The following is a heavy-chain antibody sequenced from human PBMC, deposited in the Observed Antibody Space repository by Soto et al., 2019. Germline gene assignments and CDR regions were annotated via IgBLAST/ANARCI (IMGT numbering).Heavy chain of an antibody. Sequence: GGSLRLSCAASGCTFSSYAMSWVRQAPGKGLVWVSAINSDGSSTSYADSVKGRFTISRDNSKNTLSLQMNSLRAEDTAVYYCAKGLLVSGWYYFDYWGQGTLVTVSS. J-gene: IGHJ4*02. V-gene: IGHV3-23*01. D-gene: IGHD6-19*01. CDR2: INSDGSST. CDR1: GCTFSSYA. CDR3: AKGLLVSGWYYFDY.